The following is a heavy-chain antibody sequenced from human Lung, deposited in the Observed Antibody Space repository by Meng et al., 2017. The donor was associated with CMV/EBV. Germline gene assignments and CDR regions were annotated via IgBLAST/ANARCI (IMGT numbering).Heavy chain of an antibody. CDR1: GFTFSSYV. Sequence: SXAASGFTFSSYVMTWVRQAPGKGLEWVSGIGPSGGNTYYADSVKGRFTISRDNSRNTLYLQMNGLRAEDTAVYYCAKAGYSGSWYVFDYWGQGTLVTVSS. V-gene: IGHV3-23*01. CDR2: IGPSGGNT. D-gene: IGHD6-13*01. CDR3: AKAGYSGSWYVFDY. J-gene: IGHJ4*02.